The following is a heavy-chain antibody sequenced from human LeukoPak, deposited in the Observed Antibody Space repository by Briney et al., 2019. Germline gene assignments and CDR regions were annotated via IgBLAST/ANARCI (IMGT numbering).Heavy chain of an antibody. CDR1: GGTFSSYA. J-gene: IGHJ3*02. D-gene: IGHD3-10*01. Sequence: SVKVSCKASGGTFSSYAISWVRQAPGQGLEWMGRIIPILGIANYAQKFQGRVTITADKSTSTAYMELSSLRSEDTAVYYCASFITMVRGVIMGAFDIWGQGTMVTVPS. CDR3: ASFITMVRGVIMGAFDI. V-gene: IGHV1-69*04. CDR2: IIPILGIA.